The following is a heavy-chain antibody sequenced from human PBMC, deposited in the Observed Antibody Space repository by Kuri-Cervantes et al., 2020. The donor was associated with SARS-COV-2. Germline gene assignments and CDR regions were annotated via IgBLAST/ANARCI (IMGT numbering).Heavy chain of an antibody. CDR1: GFTFNNYA. CDR2: ISSSGGSK. Sequence: GESLKISCAASGFTFNNYAMSWVRLTPGKGLYWISTISSSGGSKYYADSMKGRFTISRDNSKNTLYLQMNNLRAEDTAVYYCAKNSLAPTPEYMDVWGKGTTVTVSS. J-gene: IGHJ6*03. CDR3: AKNSLAPTPEYMDV. V-gene: IGHV3-23*01. D-gene: IGHD2-2*01.